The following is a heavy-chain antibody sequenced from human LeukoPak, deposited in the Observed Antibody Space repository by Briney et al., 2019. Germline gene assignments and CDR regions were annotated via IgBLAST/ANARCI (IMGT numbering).Heavy chain of an antibody. D-gene: IGHD1-26*01. CDR1: GFTFSNYA. CDR2: ISANGGST. CDR3: AKDPSGSYSPNWFDR. J-gene: IGHJ5*02. Sequence: PGGSLRLSCAASGFTFSNYAMTWVRQAPGKGLEWVSAISANGGSTYYADSVKGRFTISRDNSKNTLYLQMNSLRAEDTAIYNCAKDPSGSYSPNWFDRWGQGTLATVSS. V-gene: IGHV3-23*01.